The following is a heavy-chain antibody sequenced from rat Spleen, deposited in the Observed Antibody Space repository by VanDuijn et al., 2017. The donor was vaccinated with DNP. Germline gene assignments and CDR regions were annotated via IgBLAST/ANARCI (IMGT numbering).Heavy chain of an antibody. Sequence: EVQLVESGGGLVQPGRSLKLSCAASGFTFSNYGMHWIRQAPTKGLEWVASISPSGDSSYYRDSVKGRFTISRENAKSTLYLQMDSLRSEDTATYYCARPIYNNHGGFAYWGQGTLVTVSS. J-gene: IGHJ3*01. V-gene: IGHV5-19*01. CDR3: ARPIYNNHGGFAY. CDR1: GFTFSNYG. D-gene: IGHD1-10*01. CDR2: ISPSGDSS.